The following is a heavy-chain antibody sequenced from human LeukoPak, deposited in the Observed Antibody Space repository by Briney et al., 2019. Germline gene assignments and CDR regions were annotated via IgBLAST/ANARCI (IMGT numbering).Heavy chain of an antibody. J-gene: IGHJ4*02. CDR2: IYSGGST. CDR1: GFTVSSNY. CDR3: AKGHGSRTGDFEY. D-gene: IGHD3-10*01. Sequence: PGGSLRLSCAASGFTVSSNYMSWVRQAPGKGLEWVSVIYSGGSTYYADSVKGRSTISRDNSKNSLYLQMNTLRTEDNALYYCAKGHGSRTGDFEYWGQGTLVTVSS. V-gene: IGHV3-53*05.